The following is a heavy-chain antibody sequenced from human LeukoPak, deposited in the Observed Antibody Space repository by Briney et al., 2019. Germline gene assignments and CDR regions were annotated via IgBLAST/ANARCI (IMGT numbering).Heavy chain of an antibody. J-gene: IGHJ4*02. CDR2: IYHSGST. CDR1: GYSISSGYC. V-gene: IGHV4-38-2*02. Sequence: SETLSLTCTVSGYSISSGYCWGWIRQPPGKGLEWIGSIYHSGSTYYNPSLKSRVTISVDTSKNQFSLKLSSVTAADTAVYYCARDRIVVVVAAMGALGYYFDYWGQGTLVTVSS. CDR3: ARDRIVVVVAAMGALGYYFDY. D-gene: IGHD2-15*01.